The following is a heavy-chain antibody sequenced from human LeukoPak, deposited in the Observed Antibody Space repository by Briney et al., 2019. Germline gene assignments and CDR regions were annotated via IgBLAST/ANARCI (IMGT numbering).Heavy chain of an antibody. Sequence: GGSLRLSCIVSGLRFRSYVMNWVRQTPGKGLEWVAAISSTSSYKYYAESVEGRFTISRDNAKNSLFLQVNSLRAGDTALYFCAAEDIVATPPFYWGQGTLVAVSS. D-gene: IGHD5-12*01. CDR1: GLRFRSYV. CDR3: AAEDIVATPPFY. CDR2: ISSTSSYK. V-gene: IGHV3-21*01. J-gene: IGHJ4*02.